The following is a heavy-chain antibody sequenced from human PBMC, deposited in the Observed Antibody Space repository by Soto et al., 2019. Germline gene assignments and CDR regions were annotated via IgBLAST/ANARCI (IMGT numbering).Heavy chain of an antibody. CDR1: GFTVDDYA. CDR3: AKDMKWGGLTTIHYFDS. J-gene: IGHJ4*02. V-gene: IGHV3-9*01. Sequence: EVQLVESGGGLVQPGRSLRLSCAASGFTVDDYAMHWVRQAPGKGLEWVSGISWNSETIDYADSVKGRFTISRDNAKSSLCLQMNSLRPDDTALYYCAKDMKWGGLTTIHYFDSWGQGTLVTVSS. CDR2: ISWNSETI. D-gene: IGHD4-17*01.